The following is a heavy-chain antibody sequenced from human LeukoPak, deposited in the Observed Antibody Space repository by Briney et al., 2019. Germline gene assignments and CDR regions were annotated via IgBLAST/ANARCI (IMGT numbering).Heavy chain of an antibody. CDR3: ARGARLRFLEWLPRSTRENWFDP. Sequence: RASETLSLTCTVSGGFINSGYYYWAWIRQPPGKGLEWIGEINHSGSTNYNPSLKSRVTISVDTSKNQFSLKLSSVTAADTAVYYCARGARLRFLEWLPRSTRENWFDPWGQGTLITVSS. CDR1: GGFINSGYYY. V-gene: IGHV4-39*07. CDR2: INHSGST. J-gene: IGHJ5*02. D-gene: IGHD3-3*01.